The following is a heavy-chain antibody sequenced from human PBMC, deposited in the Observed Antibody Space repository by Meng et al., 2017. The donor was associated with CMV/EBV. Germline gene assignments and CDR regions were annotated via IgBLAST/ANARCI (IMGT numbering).Heavy chain of an antibody. D-gene: IGHD3-10*01. J-gene: IGHJ4*02. Sequence: YSMNGVRQAPRKGLEWVSSISSSSSYIDYADSVKGRFTISRDNAKNSLYLQMNSLRAEDTAVYYCARDVGGTMVRGVIIDPYYFDYWGQGTLVTVSS. CDR1: YS. CDR2: ISSSSSYI. CDR3: ARDVGGTMVRGVIIDPYYFDY. V-gene: IGHV3-21*01.